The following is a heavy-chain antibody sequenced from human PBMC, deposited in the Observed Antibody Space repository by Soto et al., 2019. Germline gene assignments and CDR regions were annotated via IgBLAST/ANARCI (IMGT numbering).Heavy chain of an antibody. CDR3: ARVGHGKWYFAN. J-gene: IGHJ4*02. V-gene: IGHV3-74*01. CDR1: GFTFSSYW. CDR2: ISPDGSRI. Sequence: EVQLVESGGGLVQPGGSLRISCAGSGFTFSSYWMHWVLQTPGEGLVWVSRISPDGSRIIYAESVKGRFTISRDNAENTLYLQMNSLRAEDTAVYCARVGHGKWYFANWGQGTLFTVSS. D-gene: IGHD2-8*01.